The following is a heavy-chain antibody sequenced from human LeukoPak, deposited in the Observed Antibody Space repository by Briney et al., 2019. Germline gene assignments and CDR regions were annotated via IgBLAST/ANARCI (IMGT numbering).Heavy chain of an antibody. V-gene: IGHV4-30-2*01. CDR3: ARATYYDILTGYPTVRFDD. J-gene: IGHJ4*02. Sequence: SQTLSLTCAVSGGSISSGGSSWSWIRQPPGKGLEWIGYIYHTGSTYYNPSLKSRVTISVDRSKNQFSLKLSSMTAADTAMYYCARATYYDILTGYPTVRFDDWGQGTPVTVSS. D-gene: IGHD3-9*01. CDR1: GGSISSGGSS. CDR2: IYHTGST.